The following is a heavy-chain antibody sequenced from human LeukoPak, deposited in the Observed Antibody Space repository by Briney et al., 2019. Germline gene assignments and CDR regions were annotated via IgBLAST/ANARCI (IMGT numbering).Heavy chain of an antibody. CDR2: INPNSGGT. CDR3: AREVEMATTPIGRSNWFDP. D-gene: IGHD5-24*01. V-gene: IGHV1-2*02. J-gene: IGHJ5*02. Sequence: ASVKVSCKASGYTFTGYYMHWVRQAPGQGLEWMGWINPNSGGTNYAQKFQGRVTMTRDTSISTAYMELSRLRSDDTAVYYCAREVEMATTPIGRSNWFDPWGQGTLVTVSS. CDR1: GYTFTGYY.